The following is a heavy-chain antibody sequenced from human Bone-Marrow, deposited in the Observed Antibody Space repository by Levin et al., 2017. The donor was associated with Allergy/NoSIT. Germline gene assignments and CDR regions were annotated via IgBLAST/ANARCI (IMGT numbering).Heavy chain of an antibody. D-gene: IGHD3-10*01. CDR1: GASIRTDDYY. CDR3: ARDRGFGDYYGRHYIGSYFDY. V-gene: IGHV4-30-4*01. J-gene: IGHJ4*02. Sequence: PSETLSLTCTVSGASIRTDDYYWNWIRQAPGKGLEWIGYIYHSGTTSYNPSLQSRVTISVDTSKNQFSLNLTSVTVADTAVYYCARDRGFGDYYGRHYIGSYFDYWGQGTLVTVSS. CDR2: IYHSGTT.